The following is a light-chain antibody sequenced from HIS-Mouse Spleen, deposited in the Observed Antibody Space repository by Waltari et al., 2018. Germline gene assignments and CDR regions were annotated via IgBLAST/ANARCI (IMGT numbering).Light chain of an antibody. V-gene: IGLV3-27*01. CDR1: VLAKKY. Sequence: SYELTQPSSESVSPGQTARITCSGDVLAKKYARWFQQKPGQAPVLVIYKDSERPSGIPERFSGSSSGTTVTLTISGAQVEDEADYYCYSAADNNLVFGGGTKLTVL. J-gene: IGLJ3*02. CDR2: KDS. CDR3: YSAADNNLV.